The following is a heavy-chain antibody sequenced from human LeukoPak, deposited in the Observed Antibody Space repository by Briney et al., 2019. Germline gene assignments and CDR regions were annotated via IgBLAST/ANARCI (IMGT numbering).Heavy chain of an antibody. CDR3: ARDDDARWSDY. D-gene: IGHD5-24*01. CDR2: ISSSGSTI. V-gene: IGHV3-48*03. Sequence: GGSQRLSCAASGFTFSSYEMNWVRQAPGKGLEWVSYISSSGSTIYYADSVKGRFTISRDNAKNSLYLQMNSLRAEDTAVYYCARDDDARWSDYWGQGTLVTVSS. J-gene: IGHJ4*02. CDR1: GFTFSSYE.